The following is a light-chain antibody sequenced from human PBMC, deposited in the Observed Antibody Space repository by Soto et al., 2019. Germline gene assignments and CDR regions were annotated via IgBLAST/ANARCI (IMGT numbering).Light chain of an antibody. J-gene: IGKJ4*01. CDR1: QTVSSS. V-gene: IGKV3-11*01. CDR2: EGS. CDR3: QQHNNWPLT. Sequence: EIVLTQSPATLSLSPGERATLSCRASQTVSSSLAWYQQKLGQAPRLLIYEGSNRATGIPARFSGSGSGADFTLTISSLEPGDFAVYYCQQHNNWPLTFGGGTKV.